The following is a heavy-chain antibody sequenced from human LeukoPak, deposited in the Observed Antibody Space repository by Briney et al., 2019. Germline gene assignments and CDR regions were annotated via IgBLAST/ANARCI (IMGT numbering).Heavy chain of an antibody. V-gene: IGHV4-59*01. CDR3: ARDQYYYVSRGYDI. CDR1: GGSISSYY. Sequence: PSETLSLTCTVSGGSISSYYWSWIRQPPGKGLEWIGYIYYSGSTNYNPSLKSRVTISVDTSKNQFSLKLSSVTAADTAVYYCARDQYYYVSRGYDIWGQGTMVTVSS. CDR2: IYYSGST. J-gene: IGHJ3*02. D-gene: IGHD3-22*01.